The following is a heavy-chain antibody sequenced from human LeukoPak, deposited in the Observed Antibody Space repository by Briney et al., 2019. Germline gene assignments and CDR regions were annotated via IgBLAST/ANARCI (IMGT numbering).Heavy chain of an antibody. CDR3: ARHSRSVDYGSGSYTWDY. Sequence: SETLSLTCVVYGGSFSGYYWSWIRQPPGKGLEWIGEINHSGSTNYNPSLKSRVTISVDTSKNQFSLKLSSVTAADTAVYYCARHSRSVDYGSGSYTWDYWGQGTLVTVSS. CDR1: GGSFSGYY. D-gene: IGHD3-10*01. V-gene: IGHV4-34*01. CDR2: INHSGST. J-gene: IGHJ4*02.